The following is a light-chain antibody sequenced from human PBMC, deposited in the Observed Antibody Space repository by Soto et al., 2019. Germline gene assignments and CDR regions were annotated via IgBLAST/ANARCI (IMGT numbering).Light chain of an antibody. CDR2: GAS. V-gene: IGKV1-6*01. CDR1: QDIGSD. Sequence: AIQMTQSPSSLSASVGDRLTITCRASQDIGSDLGWYQQKPGKAPKLLIYGASRLESGVPSRFSGSGSGTYFTLVISSLQPEDSATYYWLQDDDYPRTFGQGTKVEVK. J-gene: IGKJ1*01. CDR3: LQDDDYPRT.